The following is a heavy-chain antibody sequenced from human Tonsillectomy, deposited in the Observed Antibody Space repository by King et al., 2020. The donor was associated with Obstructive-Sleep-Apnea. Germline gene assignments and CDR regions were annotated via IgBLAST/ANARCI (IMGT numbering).Heavy chain of an antibody. J-gene: IGHJ4*02. Sequence: QLVQSGAEVKKPGASVKVSCKASGYTFTSYGISWVRQAPGQWLEGMGGISAYNGNTNYAQKPQGRVTITTDTSTSTASMELRSLRSNDTAVYYCARDPTDYDSSGYYEYYFDYWGQGTLVTVSS. V-gene: IGHV1-18*01. D-gene: IGHD3-22*01. CDR2: ISAYNGNT. CDR1: GYTFTSYG. CDR3: ARDPTDYDSSGYYEYYFDY.